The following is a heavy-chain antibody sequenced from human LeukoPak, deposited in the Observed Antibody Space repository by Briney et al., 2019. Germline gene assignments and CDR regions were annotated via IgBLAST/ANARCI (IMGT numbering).Heavy chain of an antibody. D-gene: IGHD5-18*01. Sequence: PSETLSLTCSVSGGSISTYLWSWIRQPAGKGLEWIGHISASGTTNYNASLKSRVTMSADTSKNQFSLRLNSVTAADTAVYYCAREGYNLGTDFWGRGTLVTVSS. CDR1: GGSISTYL. J-gene: IGHJ4*02. CDR2: ISASGTT. CDR3: AREGYNLGTDF. V-gene: IGHV4-4*07.